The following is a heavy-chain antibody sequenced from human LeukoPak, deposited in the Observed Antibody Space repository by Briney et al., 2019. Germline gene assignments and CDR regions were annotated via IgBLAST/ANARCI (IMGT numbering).Heavy chain of an antibody. J-gene: IGHJ4*02. CDR3: ARVHAGNYFDY. CDR2: IHYSGNT. V-gene: IGHV4-31*03. Sequence: SETLSLTCTVSDDSISSVGYYWTWIRQYPGKGLEWIGYIHYSGNTYYNPSLKSRVTISVDTSKNHFSLRLSSVTAADTAVYYCARVHAGNYFDYCGQGTLVTVSS. CDR1: DDSISSVGYY. D-gene: IGHD6-13*01.